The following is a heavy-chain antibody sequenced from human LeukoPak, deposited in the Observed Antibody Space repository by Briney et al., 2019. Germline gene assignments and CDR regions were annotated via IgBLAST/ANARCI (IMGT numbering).Heavy chain of an antibody. J-gene: IGHJ4*02. D-gene: IGHD4-17*01. CDR2: IYYSGST. Sequence: PSETLSLTCTVSGGSISSYYWSWIRQPPGKGLEWIGYIYYSGSTNYNPSLKSRVTISVDTSKNQFSLKLSSVTAADTAVYYCARGNDYGDSWDYWGQGTLVTVSS. CDR1: GGSISSYY. CDR3: ARGNDYGDSWDY. V-gene: IGHV4-59*01.